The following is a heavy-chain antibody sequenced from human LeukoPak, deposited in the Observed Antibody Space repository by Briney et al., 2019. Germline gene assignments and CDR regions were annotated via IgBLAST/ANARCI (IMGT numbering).Heavy chain of an antibody. J-gene: IGHJ4*02. D-gene: IGHD2-15*01. CDR1: GDSISSDYY. CDR3: ARNPPTTTPGNCSGGNCPQPQFDY. Sequence: SDTLSLTCAVSGDSISSDYYWAWIRQSPGKGLEWIGNIFHSGSTYYNPSLRSRVTISVDMSKNQFSLTLNSVTAADTAVYHCARNPPTTTPGNCSGGNCPQPQFDYWGQGTLVTVSS. CDR2: IFHSGST. V-gene: IGHV4-38-2*01.